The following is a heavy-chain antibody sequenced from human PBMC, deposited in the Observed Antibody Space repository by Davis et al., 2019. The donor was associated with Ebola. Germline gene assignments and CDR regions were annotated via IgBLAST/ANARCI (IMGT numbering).Heavy chain of an antibody. J-gene: IGHJ5*02. CDR1: GYTFTSYD. Sequence: ASVKVSCKASGYTFTSYDINWVRQAPGQGLEWMGWMNPNSGNTGYAQKFQGRVTMTRNTSISTAYMELSSLRSEDTAVYYCARAGYCSSTSCPRRDNWFDPWGQGTLVTVSS. CDR2: MNPNSGNT. CDR3: ARAGYCSSTSCPRRDNWFDP. D-gene: IGHD2-2*01. V-gene: IGHV1-8*01.